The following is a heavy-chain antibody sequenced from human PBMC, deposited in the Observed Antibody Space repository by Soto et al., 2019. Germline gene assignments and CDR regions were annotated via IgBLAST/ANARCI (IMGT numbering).Heavy chain of an antibody. V-gene: IGHV1-69*12. Sequence: QVQLVQSGAEVKKPGSSVKVSCKASGGTFSSYAISWVRQAPGQGLEWMGGIIPIFGTANYAQKFQGRVTITADESTSTAYMELSSLRSEDTAVYYCAREDTPPDYYGSGSYNWFDPWGQGTLVTVSS. CDR1: GGTFSSYA. CDR3: AREDTPPDYYGSGSYNWFDP. CDR2: IIPIFGTA. D-gene: IGHD3-10*01. J-gene: IGHJ5*02.